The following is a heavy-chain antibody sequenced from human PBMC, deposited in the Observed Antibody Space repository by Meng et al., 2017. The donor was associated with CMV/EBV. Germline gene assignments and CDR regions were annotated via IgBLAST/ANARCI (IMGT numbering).Heavy chain of an antibody. Sequence: SVKISCKASGGTFSSYTISWVRQAPGQGLEWMGRIIPILGITDYAQKFQGRVTITADKSTTTSYMELSSLRSDDTAVYYCARSGFTGYDFVSSLMTWWGQGTLVTVSS. J-gene: IGHJ4*02. V-gene: IGHV1-69*02. D-gene: IGHD5-12*01. CDR2: IIPILGIT. CDR1: GGTFSSYT. CDR3: ARSGFTGYDFVSSLMTW.